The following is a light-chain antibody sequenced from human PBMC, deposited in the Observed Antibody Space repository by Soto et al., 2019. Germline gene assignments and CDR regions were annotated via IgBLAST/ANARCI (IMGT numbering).Light chain of an antibody. CDR1: QSVDSSH. Sequence: EIVLTQSPGTLSLSPGERATLSCRASQSVDSSHLAWYQHRPGRAPRLLVYGASRRATDVPDRFSGSGSGTHFTLSIRRLESEDFAVYYCQQYETSPFTFGGGTKVDIK. V-gene: IGKV3-20*01. CDR3: QQYETSPFT. J-gene: IGKJ4*01. CDR2: GAS.